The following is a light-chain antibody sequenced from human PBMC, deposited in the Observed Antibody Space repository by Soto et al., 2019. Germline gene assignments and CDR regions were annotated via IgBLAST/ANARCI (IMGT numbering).Light chain of an antibody. CDR2: VKNDGSH. CDR3: QTWGTGIWV. J-gene: IGLJ3*02. Sequence: QPVLTQSPSASASLGASVKLTCTLSSGHSSYAIAWHQQQPDKGPRYLMKVKNDGSHTKGDGIPDRFSGSSSGAERYLTISSLQSEDEADYSCQTWGTGIWVFGGGTTVTVL. CDR1: SGHSSYA. V-gene: IGLV4-69*01.